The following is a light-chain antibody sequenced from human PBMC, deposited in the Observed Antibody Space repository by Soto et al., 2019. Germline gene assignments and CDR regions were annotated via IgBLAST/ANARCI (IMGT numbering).Light chain of an antibody. CDR2: DVN. CDR3: SSYTSSAPFYV. J-gene: IGLJ1*01. V-gene: IGLV2-14*03. Sequence: QSVLTQPPSASGTPGQRVTISCSGSSSNIGSNYVSWYQQHPGQAPKLMIYDVNNRPSGVSYRFSGSKSGDTASLTISGLQAEDDADYYCSSYTSSAPFYVFGAGTKVTVL. CDR1: SSNIGSNY.